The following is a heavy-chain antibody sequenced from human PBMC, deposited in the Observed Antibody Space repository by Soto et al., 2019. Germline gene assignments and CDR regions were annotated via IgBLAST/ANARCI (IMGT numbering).Heavy chain of an antibody. J-gene: IGHJ3*02. CDR3: ATWHLQEHAYDI. CDR2: LYDLDGT. D-gene: IGHD1-1*01. Sequence: DVQLVASGGGLIQPGESLRLSCAAFGFTVSGKKYVAWVRQAPGKGLEWLSALYDLDGTYYAESVKGRFTTSSDSSRTTVYLQMNSLRPDDTAVYSCATWHLQEHAYDIWGQGTTVIVSS. CDR1: GFTVSGKKY. V-gene: IGHV3-53*01.